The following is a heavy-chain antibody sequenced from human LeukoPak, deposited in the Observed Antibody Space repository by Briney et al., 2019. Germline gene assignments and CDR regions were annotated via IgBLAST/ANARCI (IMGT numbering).Heavy chain of an antibody. CDR1: GGTFSSYA. CDR2: IIPILGIA. V-gene: IGHV1-69*04. D-gene: IGHD4-17*01. J-gene: IGHJ5*02. CDR3: ASHYESTNP. Sequence: ASVKVSCKASGGTFSSYAISWVRQAPGQGLEWMGRIIPILGIANSPQKFQGRVTIPADKSTSTAYMELSSLRSEDTAVYYCASHYESTNPWGQGTLVTVSS.